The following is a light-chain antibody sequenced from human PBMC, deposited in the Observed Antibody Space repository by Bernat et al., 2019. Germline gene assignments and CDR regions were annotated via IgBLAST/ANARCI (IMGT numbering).Light chain of an antibody. V-gene: IGLV1-44*01. CDR3: AAWDDSLKSWL. CDR2: NDD. CDR1: SSNIGKNG. J-gene: IGLJ3*02. Sequence: QSVLTQPPSASGTPGQRVTISCSGSSSNIGKNGVNWYQQLPGRGPKVLMYNDDQRPSGVSERFSGSKSGTSASLAISGVHSEDEADYHCAAWDDSLKSWLFGGGTKLTVL.